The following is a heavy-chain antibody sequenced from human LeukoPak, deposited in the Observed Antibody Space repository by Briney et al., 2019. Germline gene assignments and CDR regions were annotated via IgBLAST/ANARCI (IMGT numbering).Heavy chain of an antibody. CDR1: GYTFSSYA. CDR2: INTNTGNP. Sequence: GASVKVSCKASGYTFSSYAMNWVRQAPGQGLEWMGWINTNTGNPTYAQGFTGRFVFSLDTSVSTAYLQISSLEAEDTAVYYCAREATVRGVYPMGVWGKGTTVTVSS. CDR3: AREATVRGVYPMGV. V-gene: IGHV7-4-1*02. D-gene: IGHD3-10*01. J-gene: IGHJ6*03.